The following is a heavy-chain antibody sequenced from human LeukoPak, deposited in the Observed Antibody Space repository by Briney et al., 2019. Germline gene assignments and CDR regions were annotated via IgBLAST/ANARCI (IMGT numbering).Heavy chain of an antibody. CDR2: INHSGST. Sequence: PGGSLRLSCAASGFTFSSYAMSWVRQPPGKGLEWIGEINHSGSTNYNPSLKSRVTISVDTSKNQFSLKLSSVTAADTAVYYCARENYGDYYYYYMDVWGKGTTVTVSS. CDR1: GFTFSSYA. CDR3: ARENYGDYYYYYMDV. J-gene: IGHJ6*03. D-gene: IGHD4-17*01. V-gene: IGHV4-34*01.